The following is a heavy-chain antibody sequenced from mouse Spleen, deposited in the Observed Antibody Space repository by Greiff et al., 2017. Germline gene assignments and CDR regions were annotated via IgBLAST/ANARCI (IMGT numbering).Heavy chain of an antibody. CDR1: GYSITSGYY. CDR3: ARAFFYGNYAMDY. V-gene: IGHV3-6*01. CDR2: ISYDGSN. D-gene: IGHD2-1*01. Sequence: DVQLQESGPGLVKPSQSLSLTCSVTGYSITSGYYWKWIRQCPGNKLEWMGYISYDGSNNYNPSLKNRISITRDTSKNQFFLKLNSVTTEDTATYYCARAFFYGNYAMDYWGQGTSVTVSS. J-gene: IGHJ4*01.